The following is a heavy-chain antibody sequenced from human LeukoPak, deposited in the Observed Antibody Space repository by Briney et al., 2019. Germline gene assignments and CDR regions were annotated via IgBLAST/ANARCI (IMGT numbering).Heavy chain of an antibody. V-gene: IGHV4-61*02. CDR2: IFPSGST. J-gene: IGHJ4*02. CDR3: AREPLIVGATYFDN. CDR1: GGSISSGSHY. D-gene: IGHD1-26*01. Sequence: PSQTRSLTCTVSGGSISSGSHYWSWIRQPAEKGLEWIGRIFPSGSTNYSPSLKSRVTISVDTSKNQFSLKLSSVTAADTAVYYCAREPLIVGATYFDNWGQGTLVTVSS.